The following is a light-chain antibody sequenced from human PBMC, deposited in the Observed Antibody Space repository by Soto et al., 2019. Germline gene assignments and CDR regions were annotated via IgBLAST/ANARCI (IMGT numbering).Light chain of an antibody. Sequence: EIVMTQSPATLSVSPGERATLSCRASQSVSSNLAWYQQKPGQAPRLLIYGASTRATGIPARFSGSGSGTEFTLTISSLQSEDXAVXXXXXXXNWPPWTFGQGTKVEIK. CDR1: QSVSSN. CDR2: GAS. J-gene: IGKJ1*01. CDR3: XXXXNWPPWT. V-gene: IGKV3-15*01.